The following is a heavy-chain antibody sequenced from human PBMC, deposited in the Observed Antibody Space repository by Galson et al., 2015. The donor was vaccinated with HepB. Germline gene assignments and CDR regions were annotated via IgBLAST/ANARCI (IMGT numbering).Heavy chain of an antibody. CDR2: TYYRSKGYR. CDR3: TRVAHLGRGMNV. Sequence: CAISGDSVSRDTVGWNWIRQSPSRGLEWLGRTYYRSKGYRDYAISVKSRIIINADSSTNQFFLQLNSVTPEDTAVYYCTRVAHLGRGMNVWGQGTTVTV. J-gene: IGHJ6*02. CDR1: GDSVSRDTVG. D-gene: IGHD3-10*01. V-gene: IGHV6-1*01.